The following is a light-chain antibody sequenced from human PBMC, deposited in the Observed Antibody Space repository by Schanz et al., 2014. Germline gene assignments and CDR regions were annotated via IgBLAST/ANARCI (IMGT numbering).Light chain of an antibody. CDR3: SSHTSSNTWV. CDR2: DVS. Sequence: QSALTQPASASGSPGQSVTISCTGTSSDVGRYNFVSWYQQHPDKAPKLMIYDVSNRPSGVSNRFSGSKSGNTASLTISGLQAEDEADYYCSSHTSSNTWVFGGGTKLTV. V-gene: IGLV2-14*03. CDR1: SSDVGRYNF. J-gene: IGLJ3*02.